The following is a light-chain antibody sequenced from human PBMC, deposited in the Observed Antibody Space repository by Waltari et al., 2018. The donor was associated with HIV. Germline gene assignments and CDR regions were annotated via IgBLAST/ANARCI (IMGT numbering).Light chain of an antibody. Sequence: QSVLTQPPSASGTHGQRVTIPCSGSSSNIGSNYVYWYKQLTGTAPKLLIYRNKQRPSGVPDRFSGSKSGTSASLAISGLRSEDEADYYCAAWDDSLSGQWVFGGGTKLTVL. CDR2: RNK. V-gene: IGLV1-47*01. J-gene: IGLJ3*02. CDR3: AAWDDSLSGQWV. CDR1: SSNIGSNY.